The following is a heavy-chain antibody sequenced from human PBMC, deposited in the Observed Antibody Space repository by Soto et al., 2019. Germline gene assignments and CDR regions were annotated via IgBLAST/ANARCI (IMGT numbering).Heavy chain of an antibody. J-gene: IGHJ4*02. D-gene: IGHD2-2*01. CDR2: ISGHDGNT. V-gene: IGHV1-18*01. CDR1: GYSLTSYG. CDR3: AREYCSSASCDGPDF. Sequence: QVQLVQSGAEVKMPGASVKVSCKASGYSLTSYGISWVRQAPGQGLEWMGWISGHDGNTKYTQKRQGRVTVTTDTSTSTAYMDLSSLRSDDTAVYYCAREYCSSASCDGPDFWGQGPLVTVSS.